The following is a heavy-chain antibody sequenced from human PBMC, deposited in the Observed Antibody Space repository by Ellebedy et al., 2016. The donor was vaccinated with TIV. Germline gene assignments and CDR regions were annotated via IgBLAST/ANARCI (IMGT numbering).Heavy chain of an antibody. D-gene: IGHD3-10*01. Sequence: GGSLRLSXVASGFTFSSYDIDWVRQAPGKGLEWISHISRTGSPIYYADSVKGRLTISRDNAENSLYLQMNSLRAEDTAVYYCARRSGNYYGPFDSWGQGILVTVSS. J-gene: IGHJ4*02. CDR1: GFTFSSYD. CDR3: ARRSGNYYGPFDS. CDR2: ISRTGSPI. V-gene: IGHV3-48*03.